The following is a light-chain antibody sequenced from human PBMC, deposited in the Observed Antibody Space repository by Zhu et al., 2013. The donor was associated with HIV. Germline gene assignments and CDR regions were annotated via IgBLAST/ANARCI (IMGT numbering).Light chain of an antibody. CDR2: AAS. Sequence: DIQMTQSPSSVSASVGDRVTITCRASRGISTWLAWYQQKPGKVPKLLIYAASTLSSEVPSRFSGSGSGTDFTLTISSLQPEDVATYYCQKYHSAPFTFGPGTKVDLK. CDR3: QKYHSAPFT. J-gene: IGKJ3*01. CDR1: RGISTW. V-gene: IGKV1-27*01.